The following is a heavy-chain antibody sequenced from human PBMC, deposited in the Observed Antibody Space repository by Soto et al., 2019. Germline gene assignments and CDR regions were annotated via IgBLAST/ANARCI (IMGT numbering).Heavy chain of an antibody. CDR1: GYSFTSYW. D-gene: IGHD3-22*01. CDR2: IYPGDSDT. J-gene: IGHJ4*02. CDR3: ARQNLMGYDSSGHDY. V-gene: IGHV5-51*01. Sequence: LNISCKGSGYSFTSYWIGWVRQMPGKGLEWMGIIYPGDSDTRYSPSFQGQVTISADKSISTAYLQWSSLKASDTAMYYCARQNLMGYDSSGHDYWGQGTLVTVSS.